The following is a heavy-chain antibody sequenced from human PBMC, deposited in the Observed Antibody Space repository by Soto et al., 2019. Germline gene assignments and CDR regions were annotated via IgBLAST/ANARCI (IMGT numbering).Heavy chain of an antibody. CDR1: GFTFSSYA. V-gene: IGHV3-64*01. Sequence: GGSLRLSCAASGFTFSSYAMHWVRQAPGKGLEYVSAISSNGGSTYYANSVKGRFTISRDNSKNTLYLQMGSLRAEDMAVYYCARDRANWGAFDIWAKGQWSPSPQ. J-gene: IGHJ3*02. CDR2: ISSNGGST. D-gene: IGHD7-27*01. CDR3: ARDRANWGAFDI.